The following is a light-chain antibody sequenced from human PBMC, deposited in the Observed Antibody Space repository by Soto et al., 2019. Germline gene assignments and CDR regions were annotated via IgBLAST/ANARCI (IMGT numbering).Light chain of an antibody. J-gene: IGLJ2*01. CDR2: EVN. Sequence: QSVLTQPASVSGSPGQSITISCTGTSSDVGGYDYVSWYQHHPGKAPKLMIYEVNNRPSGVSHRFSGSKSGNTASLTISGLQVEDEADYYCSSYTPSSTVVFGGGTQLTVL. CDR1: SSDVGGYDY. CDR3: SSYTPSSTVV. V-gene: IGLV2-14*01.